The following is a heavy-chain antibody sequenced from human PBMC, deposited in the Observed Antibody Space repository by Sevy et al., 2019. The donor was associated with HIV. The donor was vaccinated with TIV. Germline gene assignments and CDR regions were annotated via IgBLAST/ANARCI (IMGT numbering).Heavy chain of an antibody. D-gene: IGHD3-16*01. CDR2: ISSSGSTI. CDR3: ARGEWGGVNY. J-gene: IGHJ4*02. Sequence: GGSLRLSCAASGLTFSTYEMNWVRQAPGKGLEWVSYISSSGSTIYYADSVKGRFTISRDNAKNSLYLQMNSLRAEETAVYYWARGEWGGVNYWGQGTLVTVSS. V-gene: IGHV3-48*03. CDR1: GLTFSTYE.